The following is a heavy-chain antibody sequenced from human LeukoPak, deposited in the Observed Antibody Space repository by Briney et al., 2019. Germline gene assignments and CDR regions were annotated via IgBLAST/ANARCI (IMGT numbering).Heavy chain of an antibody. V-gene: IGHV1-69*05. CDR1: GGTFSSYA. CDR3: ARAYSSGWYGINYYYYYGMDV. J-gene: IGHJ6*02. CDR2: IIPIFGTA. D-gene: IGHD6-19*01. Sequence: GASVKVSCKASGGTFSSYAISWVRQAPGQGLEWMGGIIPIFGTANYAQKFQGRVTITTDESTSTAYMELSSLRSEDTAVYYCARAYSSGWYGINYYYYYGMDVWGQGTTVTVSS.